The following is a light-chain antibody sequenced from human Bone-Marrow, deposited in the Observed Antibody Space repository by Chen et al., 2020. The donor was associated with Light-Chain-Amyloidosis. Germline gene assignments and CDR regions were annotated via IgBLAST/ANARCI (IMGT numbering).Light chain of an antibody. J-gene: IGLJ3*02. CDR2: DVS. V-gene: IGLV2-11*01. CDR3: SSYAGSYTWV. Sequence: QSALTQPRSVSGSPGQSITISCTGTSGDVGGYYFVSLYQQPPGKAPQLIIYDVSKRPPGVPYRFSGSKSGNTASLPVHGLQAEDEADYYCSSYAGSYTWVFGGGTKLTVL. CDR1: SGDVGGYYF.